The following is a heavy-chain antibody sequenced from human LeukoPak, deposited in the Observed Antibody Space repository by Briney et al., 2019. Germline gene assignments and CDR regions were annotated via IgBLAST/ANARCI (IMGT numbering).Heavy chain of an antibody. Sequence: ASETLSLTCAVYGGSFSGYYWSWIRQPPGKGLEWFGEINHSGSTDYNPSLKSRVTISVDTSKNQFSLKLSSVTAADTAVYYCARQGIAVAGRNFQHWGQGTLVTVSS. CDR3: ARQGIAVAGRNFQH. CDR2: INHSGST. CDR1: GGSFSGYY. D-gene: IGHD6-19*01. J-gene: IGHJ1*01. V-gene: IGHV4-34*01.